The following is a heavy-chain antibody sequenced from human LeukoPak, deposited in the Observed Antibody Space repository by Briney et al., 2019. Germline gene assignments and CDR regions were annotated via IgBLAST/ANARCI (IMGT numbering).Heavy chain of an antibody. V-gene: IGHV3-21*01. CDR1: GFTFSSYS. J-gene: IGHJ4*02. Sequence: GGSLRLSCAASGFTFSSYSMNWVRQAPGKGLEWVSSISSSSSYTYYADSVKGRFTISRDNAKNSLYLQMNSLRAEDTAVYYCARDQEPYCSGGSCYPIDYWGQGTLVTVSS. CDR3: ARDQEPYCSGGSCYPIDY. CDR2: ISSSSSYT. D-gene: IGHD2-15*01.